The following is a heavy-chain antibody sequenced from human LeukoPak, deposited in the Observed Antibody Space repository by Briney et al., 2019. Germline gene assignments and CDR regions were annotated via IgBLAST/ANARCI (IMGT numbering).Heavy chain of an antibody. D-gene: IGHD2-15*01. V-gene: IGHV4-4*07. CDR3: ARGNTLCSGGSCSTNIDY. J-gene: IGHJ4*02. Sequence: KPSETLSLTCTASGGSTSSYYWSWIRQPAGKGLEWIGRIYTSGSTSYNPSLKSRVTMSVDTSKNQFSLKLSSVTAADTAVYYCARGNTLCSGGSCSTNIDYWGQGTLVTVSS. CDR2: IYTSGST. CDR1: GGSTSSYY.